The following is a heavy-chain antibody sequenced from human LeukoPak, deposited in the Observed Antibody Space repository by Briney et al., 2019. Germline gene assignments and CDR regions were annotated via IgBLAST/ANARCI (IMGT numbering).Heavy chain of an antibody. CDR2: ISGSGGST. V-gene: IGHV3-23*01. D-gene: IGHD5-12*01. Sequence: GGSLRLSCAASGFTFSSYAMSWVRQAPGKGLEWVSAISGSGGSTYYADSVKGRFTISRDNSKNTLYLQMNRLRAEDPAVYYCARVSRVATIGDYWGQGTLVTVSS. CDR1: GFTFSSYA. CDR3: ARVSRVATIGDY. J-gene: IGHJ4*02.